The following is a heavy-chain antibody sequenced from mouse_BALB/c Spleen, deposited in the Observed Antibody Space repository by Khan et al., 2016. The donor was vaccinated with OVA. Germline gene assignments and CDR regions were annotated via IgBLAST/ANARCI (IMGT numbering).Heavy chain of an antibody. Sequence: QVQLQQSGPEVVKPGALAKISCKASGYTFTSYDINWVKQRPGQGLEWIGWIYPGAGSTKYNENFKGKATLTVDKSSSTAYMQLSSLTSEKFTVYFCARGGITTATLSYWGQGTTLTVSS. V-gene: IGHV1S56*01. J-gene: IGHJ2*01. CDR1: GYTFTSYD. CDR2: IYPGAGST. D-gene: IGHD1-2*01. CDR3: ARGGITTATLSY.